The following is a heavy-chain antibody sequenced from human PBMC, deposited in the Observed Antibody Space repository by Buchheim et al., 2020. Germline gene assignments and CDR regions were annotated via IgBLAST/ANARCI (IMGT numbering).Heavy chain of an antibody. Sequence: EVKLVESGGGLVQPGGSLRLSCESSGFTFSTSTMSWVRQTPAKGLEWVSYISANSRTIYYADSVRGRFTFSRDNARNSLFLDMGSLRDEDSAVYYGATDEKESSGRGNYWGQGTL. CDR3: ATDEKESSGRGNY. D-gene: IGHD1-26*01. V-gene: IGHV3-48*02. CDR1: GFTFSTST. CDR2: ISANSRTI. J-gene: IGHJ4*02.